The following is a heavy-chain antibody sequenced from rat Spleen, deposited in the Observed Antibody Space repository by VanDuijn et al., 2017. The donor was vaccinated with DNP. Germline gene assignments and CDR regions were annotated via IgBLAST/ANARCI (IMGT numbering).Heavy chain of an antibody. CDR3: ARHRAGIRGFDY. D-gene: IGHD1-4*01. CDR2: ISSGGSST. J-gene: IGHJ1*01. CDR1: GFIFSNYW. Sequence: EVQLVESGGGPVQPGRSLKLSCVASGFIFSNYWMTWIRQAPGKGLGLVAYISSGGSSTYYRDSVKGRFTISRDNAKSTLYLQMDSLRSEDTATYYCARHRAGIRGFDYWGPGTMVTVSS. V-gene: IGHV5-31*01.